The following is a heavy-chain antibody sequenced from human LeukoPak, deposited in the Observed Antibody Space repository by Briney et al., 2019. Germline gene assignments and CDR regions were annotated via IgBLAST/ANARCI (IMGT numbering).Heavy chain of an antibody. CDR3: SYSSSRNWFDP. CDR2: INHSGST. Sequence: PSETLSLTCAVYGGSFSGYYWSWIRQPPGKGLEWIGEINHSGSTNYNPSLKSRVTISVDTSKNQFSLKLSSVTAADTAVYYCSYSSSRNWFDPWGQGTLVTVSS. V-gene: IGHV4-34*01. J-gene: IGHJ5*02. CDR1: GGSFSGYY. D-gene: IGHD6-13*01.